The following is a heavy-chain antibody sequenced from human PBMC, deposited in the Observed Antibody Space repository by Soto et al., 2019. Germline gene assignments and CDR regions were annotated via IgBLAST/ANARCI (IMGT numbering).Heavy chain of an antibody. Sequence: NPSETLSLTYTVSGGSISSSTYSWGWIRQSPGKGLEWIASINFSGTTYHNPSLKSRVSISADTSKKQLSLNLRSVTAADTAMYYCARLPRYNDYESWFDPWGQGTLVTVSS. CDR3: ARLPRYNDYESWFDP. D-gene: IGHD3-16*01. J-gene: IGHJ5*02. CDR2: INFSGTT. CDR1: GGSISSSTYS. V-gene: IGHV4-39*01.